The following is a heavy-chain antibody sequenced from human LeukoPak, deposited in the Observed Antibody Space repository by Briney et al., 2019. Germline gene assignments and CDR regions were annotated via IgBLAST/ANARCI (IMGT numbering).Heavy chain of an antibody. D-gene: IGHD5-18*01. CDR3: ATLRPVDTALVEWG. CDR2: VDPDNSEA. CDR1: GYTFTDYY. J-gene: IGHJ4*02. V-gene: IGHV1-69-2*01. Sequence: ASVRLSCKVSGYTFTDYYMHWLQQAPGKGLEWMGLVDPDNSEAKYSEKFQGRLTLTADTSRDTAYMELSGLRSEDTAIYYCATLRPVDTALVEWGWGQGTLVTVSS.